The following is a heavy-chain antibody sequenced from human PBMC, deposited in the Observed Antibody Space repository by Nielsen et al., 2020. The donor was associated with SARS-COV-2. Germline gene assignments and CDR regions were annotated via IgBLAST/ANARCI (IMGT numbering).Heavy chain of an antibody. CDR2: ISGSGGST. D-gene: IGHD6-6*01. Sequence: GESLKISCAASGFTFSSYAMSWVRQAPGKGLEWVSAISGSGGSTYYADSVKGRFTISRDNSKNTLYLQMNSLRAEDTAVYYCAKVRSIAARPKYWYFDLWGRGTLVTVSS. V-gene: IGHV3-23*01. CDR1: GFTFSSYA. CDR3: AKVRSIAARPKYWYFDL. J-gene: IGHJ2*01.